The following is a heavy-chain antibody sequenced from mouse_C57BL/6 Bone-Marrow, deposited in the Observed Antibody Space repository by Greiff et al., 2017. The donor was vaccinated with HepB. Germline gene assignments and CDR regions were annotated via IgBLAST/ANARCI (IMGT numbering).Heavy chain of an antibody. D-gene: IGHD1-1*01. CDR2: IYPGSGNT. J-gene: IGHJ4*01. V-gene: IGHV1-76*01. Sequence: VQLQQSGAELVRPGASVKLSCKASGYTFTDYYINWVKQRPGQGLEWIARIYPGSGNTYYNEKFKGKATLTAEKSSSTAYMHLSSLTAGDSAVYFCARVLRFSSAIDYWGQGTSVTVSS. CDR1: GYTFTDYY. CDR3: ARVLRFSSAIDY.